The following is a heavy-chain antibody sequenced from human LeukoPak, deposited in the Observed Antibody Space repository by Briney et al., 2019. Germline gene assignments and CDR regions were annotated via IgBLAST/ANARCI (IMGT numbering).Heavy chain of an antibody. CDR2: ISYDGSNK. J-gene: IGHJ4*02. D-gene: IGHD6-13*01. V-gene: IGHV3-30*18. CDR1: GFTFSSYG. CDR3: ANLAAAGPLDY. Sequence: GGSLRLSCAASGFTFSSYGMHWVRQAPGKGLEWVAVISYDGSNKYYADSVKGRFTISRDNSKNTLYLQMSSLRAEDTAVYYCANLAAAGPLDYWGQGTLVTVSS.